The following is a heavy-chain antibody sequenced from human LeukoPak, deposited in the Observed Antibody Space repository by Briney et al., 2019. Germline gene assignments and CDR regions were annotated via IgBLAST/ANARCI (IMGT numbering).Heavy chain of an antibody. V-gene: IGHV4-39*07. CDR3: ARDHGLK. CDR2: IYQSGST. D-gene: IGHD3/OR15-3a*01. J-gene: IGHJ4*02. CDR1: GGSISSYY. Sequence: SETLSLTCTVSGGSISSYYWSWIRQPPGKGLEWIGSIYQSGSTYYNPSLQSRVTISVDTSKNQFSLRLSSVNAADTAVYYCARDHGLKWGQGTLVTVSS.